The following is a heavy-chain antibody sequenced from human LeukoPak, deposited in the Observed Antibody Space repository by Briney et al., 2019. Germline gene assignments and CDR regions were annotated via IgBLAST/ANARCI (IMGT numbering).Heavy chain of an antibody. CDR2: ISRSGTTT. D-gene: IGHD1-14*01. J-gene: IGHJ4*02. V-gene: IGHV3-48*02. CDR1: GFTFSADS. Sequence: PGGSLRLSCVDSGFTFSADSMNWVRQAPDKGLEWISYISRSGTTTYYGDSVKGRSTISRDNAKNSVFLQLNSLRDEDTAVYFCARDRPGKYYFDSWGQGALVIVSS. CDR3: ARDRPGKYYFDS.